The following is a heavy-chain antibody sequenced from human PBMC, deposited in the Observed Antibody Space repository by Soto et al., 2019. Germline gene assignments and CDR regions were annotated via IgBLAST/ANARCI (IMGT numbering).Heavy chain of an antibody. D-gene: IGHD3-10*01. CDR2: IYPGDSDP. J-gene: IGHJ5*02. CDR3: ARTNGAGSYYNH. Sequence: GESLKISCKASGYSFTNYWIAWMRQMPGKGLEWMGIIYPGDSDPRYSPSFQGQVTISADNSISTAYLQWSSLRASDTAIYYCARTNGAGSYYNHWGQGTLVTVAS. V-gene: IGHV5-51*01. CDR1: GYSFTNYW.